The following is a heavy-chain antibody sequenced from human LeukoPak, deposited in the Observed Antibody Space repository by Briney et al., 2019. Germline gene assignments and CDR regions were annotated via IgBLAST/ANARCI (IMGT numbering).Heavy chain of an antibody. J-gene: IGHJ4*02. CDR2: IYHSGST. CDR3: ARSFYVATPYDY. V-gene: IGHV4-30-2*01. CDR1: GGSISSGGYS. D-gene: IGHD3-16*01. Sequence: SETLSLTCAVSGGSISSGGYSWSWIRQPPGKGLEWIGYIYHSGSTYCNPSLKSRVTMSVDTSKNQFSLKLTSVTAADTAVYYCARSFYVATPYDYWGQGTLVTVSS.